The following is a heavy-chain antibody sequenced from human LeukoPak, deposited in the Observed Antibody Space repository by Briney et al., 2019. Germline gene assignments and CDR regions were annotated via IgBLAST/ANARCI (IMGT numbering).Heavy chain of an antibody. D-gene: IGHD3-3*01. V-gene: IGHV3-23*01. Sequence: GRSLRLSCAASGFTFSSYAMSWVRQAPGKGLEWVSAISGSGGSTYYADSVKGRFTISRDNSKNTLYLQMNSLRAEDTAVYYCAKDPRFLEWLLPYFDYWGQGTLVTVSS. CDR1: GFTFSSYA. CDR3: AKDPRFLEWLLPYFDY. CDR2: ISGSGGST. J-gene: IGHJ4*02.